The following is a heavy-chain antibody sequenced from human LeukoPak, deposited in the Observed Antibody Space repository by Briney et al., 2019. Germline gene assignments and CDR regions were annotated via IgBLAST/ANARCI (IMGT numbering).Heavy chain of an antibody. CDR3: ARETTVTTRRPFDP. V-gene: IGHV4-59*12. CDR2: IHYSGST. Sequence: SETLSLTCTVSGGSISSYYWSWIRQPPGKGLEWIGYIHYSGSTNYNPSLKSRVTISVDTSKKQFSLKLSSVTAADTAVYYCARETTVTTRRPFDPWGQGTLVTVSS. CDR1: GGSISSYY. D-gene: IGHD4-17*01. J-gene: IGHJ5*02.